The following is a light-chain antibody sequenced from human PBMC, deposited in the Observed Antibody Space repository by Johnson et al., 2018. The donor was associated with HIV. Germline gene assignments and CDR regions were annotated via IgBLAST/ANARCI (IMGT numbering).Light chain of an antibody. CDR1: SSNIGTNY. J-gene: IGLJ1*01. CDR2: DNN. CDR3: GTWDSSLSAYV. V-gene: IGLV1-51*01. Sequence: QSMLTQPPSVSAAPGQKVTISCSGSSSNIGTNYVSWYKQLPGTAPKLLIYDNNKRPSGIPDRFSGSKSGTSATLGITGLQTGDEADYYCGTWDSSLSAYVFGTGTKVTVL.